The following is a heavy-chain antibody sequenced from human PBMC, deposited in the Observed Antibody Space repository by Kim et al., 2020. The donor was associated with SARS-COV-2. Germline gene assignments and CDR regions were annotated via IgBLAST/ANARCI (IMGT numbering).Heavy chain of an antibody. D-gene: IGHD3-22*01. V-gene: IGHV4-39*07. CDR1: GGSISSSSYY. CDR2: IYYSGST. J-gene: IGHJ4*02. CDR3: ARGAFYYYDSSGYWIDY. Sequence: SETLSLTCTVSGGSISSSSYYWGWIRQPPGKGLEWIGSIYYSGSTYYNPSLKSRVTISVDTSKNQFSLKLSSVTAADTAVYYCARGAFYYYDSSGYWIDYWGQGTLVTVSS.